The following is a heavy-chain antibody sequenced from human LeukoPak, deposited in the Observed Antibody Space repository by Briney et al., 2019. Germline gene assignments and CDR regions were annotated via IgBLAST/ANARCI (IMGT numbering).Heavy chain of an antibody. Sequence: ASVKVSCKASGYTLTSYAMHWVRQAPGQRLEWMGWINAGNGNTKYSQKFQGRVTITRDTSASTAYMELSSLRSEDTAVYYCARVGLRYYYYGMDVWGKGTTVTVSS. CDR3: ARVGLRYYYYGMDV. CDR2: INAGNGNT. J-gene: IGHJ6*04. V-gene: IGHV1-3*01. D-gene: IGHD3-16*01. CDR1: GYTLTSYA.